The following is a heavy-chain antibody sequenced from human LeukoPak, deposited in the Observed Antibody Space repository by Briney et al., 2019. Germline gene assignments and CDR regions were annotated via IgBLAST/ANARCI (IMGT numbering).Heavy chain of an antibody. CDR1: GFTFHTSA. V-gene: IGHV1-58*02. CDR2: IVLGSGNT. J-gene: IGHJ5*02. Sequence: SVKVSCKASGFTFHTSAMQWVRQARGQRLEWIGWIVLGSGNTVYSHKFHDRVIITRDMSTSTVYMELDSVGSKDTAVYYCAAQRGASLHDFWSTRLFDPWGQGTLVTVSS. CDR3: AAQRGASLHDFWSTRLFDP. D-gene: IGHD3-3*01.